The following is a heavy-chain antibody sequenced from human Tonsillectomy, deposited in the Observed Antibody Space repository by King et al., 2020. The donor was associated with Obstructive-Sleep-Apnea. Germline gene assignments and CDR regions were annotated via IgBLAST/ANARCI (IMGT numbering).Heavy chain of an antibody. Sequence: QMQLQESGPGLVKPSQTLSLTCTVSGSSISSGGYYWSWIRQLPGKGLEWFGYIYYSGSTYYNPSLKRRVTISVDTSKTQLSLKLTSVTAADTAVYYCARDCAGTPGGPWFDPWGQGTLVTVSS. J-gene: IGHJ5*02. CDR1: GSSISSGGYY. D-gene: IGHD2-21*01. CDR2: IYYSGST. V-gene: IGHV4-31*03. CDR3: ARDCAGTPGGPWFDP.